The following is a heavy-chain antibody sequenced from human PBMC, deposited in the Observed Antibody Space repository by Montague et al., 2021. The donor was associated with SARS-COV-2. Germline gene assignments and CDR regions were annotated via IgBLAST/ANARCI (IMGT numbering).Heavy chain of an antibody. CDR1: GYTFSDYY. D-gene: IGHD3-9*01. V-gene: IGHV3-11*01. CDR3: ARIPAPHYDILTGYYLIPYFDY. J-gene: IGHJ4*02. Sequence: SRSLSLAASGYTFSDYYMSWIRQAPGKGLEWVSYISSSGSTIYYADSVKGRFTISRDNAKNSLYLQMNSLRAEDTAVYYCARIPAPHYDILTGYYLIPYFDYWGQGTLVTVSS. CDR2: ISSSGSTI.